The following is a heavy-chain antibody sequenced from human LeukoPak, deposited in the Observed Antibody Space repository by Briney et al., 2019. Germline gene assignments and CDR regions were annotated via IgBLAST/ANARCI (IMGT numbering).Heavy chain of an antibody. V-gene: IGHV4-59*01. D-gene: IGHD3-9*01. CDR3: ASGPLNNILTGYYRS. Sequence: SETLSLTCTVSGGSISSYYLSWIRQPPGKGLEWIGYIYYSGSTNYNPSLKGRVTISVDTSKNQFYLKLSSVTAVDTAVYYCASGPLNNILTGYYRSWGQGTLVTVSS. CDR2: IYYSGST. J-gene: IGHJ4*02. CDR1: GGSISSYY.